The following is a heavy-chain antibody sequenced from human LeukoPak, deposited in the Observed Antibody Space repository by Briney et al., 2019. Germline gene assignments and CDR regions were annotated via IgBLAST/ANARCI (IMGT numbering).Heavy chain of an antibody. D-gene: IGHD3-10*01. V-gene: IGHV4-31*03. Sequence: SSETLSLTCTVSGDSISSGGYYWRWIRQHPGKGLEWIGYIYYSGSTYYNPSLKSRVTISVDTSKNQFSLKLSSVTAADTAVYYCARGGRRFGELLSEDYWGQGTLVTVSS. J-gene: IGHJ4*02. CDR2: IYYSGST. CDR3: ARGGRRFGELLSEDY. CDR1: GDSISSGGYY.